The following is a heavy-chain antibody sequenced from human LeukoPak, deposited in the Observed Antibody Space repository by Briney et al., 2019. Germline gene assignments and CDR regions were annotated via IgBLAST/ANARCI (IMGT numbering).Heavy chain of an antibody. D-gene: IGHD3-22*01. J-gene: IGHJ6*02. V-gene: IGHV1-69*02. Sequence: SVKVSCKASGGTFSSYTISWVRQASGQGLEWMGRIIPILGIANYAQKFQGRVTITADKSTSTAYMELSSLRSEDTAVYYCARGSSGSDYYYYGMDVWGQGTTVTVSS. CDR2: IIPILGIA. CDR1: GGTFSSYT. CDR3: ARGSSGSDYYYYGMDV.